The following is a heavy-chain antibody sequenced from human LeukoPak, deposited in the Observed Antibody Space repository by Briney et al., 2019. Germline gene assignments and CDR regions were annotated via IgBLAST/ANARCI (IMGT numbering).Heavy chain of an antibody. CDR2: INHSGST. CDR3: ASERRIWARSTSGRWFDP. J-gene: IGHJ5*02. D-gene: IGHD2-15*01. V-gene: IGHV4-34*01. Sequence: PSETLSLTCAVYGGSFSGYYWSWIRQPPGKGLEWIGEINHSGSTNYNPSLKRRVTISVDTSKNQFSLKLSSVTAADTAMYYCASERRIWARSTSGRWFDPWGQGTLVTVSS. CDR1: GGSFSGYY.